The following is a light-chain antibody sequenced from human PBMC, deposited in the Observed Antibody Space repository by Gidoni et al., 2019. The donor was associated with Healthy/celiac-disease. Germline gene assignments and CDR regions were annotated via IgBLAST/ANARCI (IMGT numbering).Light chain of an antibody. CDR3: QQYYSTPPT. CDR2: WAS. Sequence: DILMTQSPDSLAVSLGERATINCKSSQSVLYSSNNKNYLAWYQQKPGQPPKLLIYWASTRESGVPDRFSGSGSGTDFTLTISSLQAEDVAVYYCQQYYSTPPTCGGGTKVEIK. V-gene: IGKV4-1*01. CDR1: QSVLYSSNNKNY. J-gene: IGKJ4*01.